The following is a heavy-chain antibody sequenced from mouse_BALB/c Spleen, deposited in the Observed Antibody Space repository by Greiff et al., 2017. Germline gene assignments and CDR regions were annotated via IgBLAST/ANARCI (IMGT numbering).Heavy chain of an antibody. CDR3: ARGLNLLLRYPHYAMDY. CDR2: IWAGGST. D-gene: IGHD1-1*01. J-gene: IGHJ4*01. V-gene: IGHV2-9*02. Sequence: QVQLQQSGPGLVAPSQSLSITCTVSGFSLTSYGVHWVRQPPGKGLEWLGVIWAGGSTNYNSALMSRLSISKDNSKSQVFLKMNSLQTDDTAMYYCARGLNLLLRYPHYAMDYWGQGTSVTVSS. CDR1: GFSLTSYG.